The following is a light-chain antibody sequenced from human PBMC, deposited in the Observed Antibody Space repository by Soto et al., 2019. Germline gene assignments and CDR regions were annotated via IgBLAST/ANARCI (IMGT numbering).Light chain of an antibody. CDR2: TAS. CDR3: QQSYSTPIT. Sequence: DIQITQSPSSLSASVGDRVTITCRASQSISSYLNWYQHKPGKAPKLLLYTASSLQSGVPSRFSGSGSGTDITLTISSLQPEDFATYYCQQSYSTPITFGQGTRLEIK. V-gene: IGKV1-39*01. J-gene: IGKJ5*01. CDR1: QSISSY.